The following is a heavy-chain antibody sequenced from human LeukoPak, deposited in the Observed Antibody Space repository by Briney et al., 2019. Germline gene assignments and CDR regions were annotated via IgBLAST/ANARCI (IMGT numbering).Heavy chain of an antibody. CDR2: INPNSGGT. CDR1: GYTFTGYN. Sequence: ASVKVSCKSSGYTFTGYNINWLRQAPGQGPEWMGWINPNSGGTNYAQKFQGRVTMTRDTSISTAYMDLSRLRSDDTAVYYCARDGHFDHWGQGTLVTVSS. J-gene: IGHJ4*02. CDR3: ARDGHFDH. V-gene: IGHV1-2*02.